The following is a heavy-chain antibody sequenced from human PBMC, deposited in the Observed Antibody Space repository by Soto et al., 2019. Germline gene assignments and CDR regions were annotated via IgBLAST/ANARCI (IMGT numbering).Heavy chain of an antibody. CDR2: IYTSGST. Sequence: SETLSLTCTVSGGSISSYYWSWIRQPAGKGLEWIGRIYTSGSTNYNPSLKSRVIMSVDTSKNQFSLKLSSVTAADTAVYYCARDWHYDILTGPRDYGMDVWGQGTTVTVSS. J-gene: IGHJ6*02. V-gene: IGHV4-4*07. CDR1: GGSISSYY. CDR3: ARDWHYDILTGPRDYGMDV. D-gene: IGHD3-9*01.